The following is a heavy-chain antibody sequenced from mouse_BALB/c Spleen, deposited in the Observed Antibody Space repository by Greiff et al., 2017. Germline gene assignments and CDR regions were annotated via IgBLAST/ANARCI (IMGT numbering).Heavy chain of an antibody. CDR1: GFAFSSYD. D-gene: IGHD1-1*01. V-gene: IGHV5-12-1*01. Sequence: EVKLVESGGGLVKPGGSLKLSCAASGFAFSSYDMSWVRQTPEKRLEWVAYISSGGGSTYYPDSVKGRFTISRDNARNILYLQMSSLRSEDTAMYYCARGGTTKGAMDYWGQGTSVTVSS. CDR2: ISSGGGST. CDR3: ARGGTTKGAMDY. J-gene: IGHJ4*01.